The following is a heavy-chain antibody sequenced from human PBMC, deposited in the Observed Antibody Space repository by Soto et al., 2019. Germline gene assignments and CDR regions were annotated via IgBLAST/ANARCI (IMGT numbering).Heavy chain of an antibody. CDR2: IYYSGST. D-gene: IGHD3-10*01. CDR3: ALQRITMVRGVISGPLNFDY. Sequence: SETLSLTCTVSGGSISSYYWSWIRQPPGKGLEWIGYIYYSGSTNYNPSLKSRVTISVDTSKNQFSLKLSSVTAADTAVYYCALQRITMVRGVISGPLNFDYWGQGTLVTVSS. V-gene: IGHV4-59*01. J-gene: IGHJ4*02. CDR1: GGSISSYY.